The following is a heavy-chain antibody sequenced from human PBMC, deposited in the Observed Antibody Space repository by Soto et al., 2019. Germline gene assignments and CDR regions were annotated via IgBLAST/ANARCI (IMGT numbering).Heavy chain of an antibody. CDR2: ISYDGSNK. D-gene: IGHD5-12*01. J-gene: IGHJ5*02. V-gene: IGHV3-30*18. Sequence: QVQLVESGGGVVQPGRSLRLSCAASGFTFSSYGMHWVRQAPGKGLEWVAVISYDGSNKYYADSVKGRFTISRDNSKNTLYLQMNSLRAEYTAVYYCAKGGYSGYEDWFDPWGQGTLVTVSS. CDR3: AKGGYSGYEDWFDP. CDR1: GFTFSSYG.